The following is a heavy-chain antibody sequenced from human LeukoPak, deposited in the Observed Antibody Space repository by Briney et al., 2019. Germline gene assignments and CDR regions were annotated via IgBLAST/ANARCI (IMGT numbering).Heavy chain of an antibody. Sequence: ASVKVSCKASGYTFPSYYMHWVRQAPGQGLEWMGIINPSGGSTSDAQKFQGRVTMTRDTSTSTVYMELSSLRSEDTAVYYCARAPTYYYDSSGYSPDYWGQGTLVTVSS. J-gene: IGHJ4*02. D-gene: IGHD3-22*01. CDR1: GYTFPSYY. V-gene: IGHV1-46*01. CDR3: ARAPTYYYDSSGYSPDY. CDR2: INPSGGST.